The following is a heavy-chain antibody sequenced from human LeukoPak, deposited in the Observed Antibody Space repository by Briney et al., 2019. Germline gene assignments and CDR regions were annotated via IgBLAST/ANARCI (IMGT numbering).Heavy chain of an antibody. CDR1: GFTLTTYA. J-gene: IGHJ4*02. CDR2: VVGNGNT. D-gene: IGHD2-15*01. CDR3: AKNRVCSGGSCYFEFHDY. V-gene: IGHV3-23*01. Sequence: GGSLRLSCAASGFTLTTYAMNWVRQAPGKGLEWVSAVVGNGNTYYADSVKGRFTISRDNSKNTLYLQMNSLRAEDTAVYYCAKNRVCSGGSCYFEFHDYWGQGTLVTVSS.